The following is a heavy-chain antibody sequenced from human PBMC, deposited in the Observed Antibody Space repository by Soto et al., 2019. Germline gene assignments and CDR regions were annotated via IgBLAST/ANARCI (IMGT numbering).Heavy chain of an antibody. V-gene: IGHV4-34*01. CDR1: GRACSGYC. CDR2: INHSGRT. Sequence: PSETLPLTGADDGRACSGYCWRCNRQPPGKGLEWIGEINHSGRTNYNPSLKSRVTISVDTSKNQFSLKLSSVTAADTAVYYCARAGDSSGYADYWGQGILVTVSS. CDR3: ARAGDSSGYADY. J-gene: IGHJ4*02. D-gene: IGHD3-22*01.